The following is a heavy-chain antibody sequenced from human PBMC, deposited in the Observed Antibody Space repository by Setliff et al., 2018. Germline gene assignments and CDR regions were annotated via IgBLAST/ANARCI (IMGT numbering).Heavy chain of an antibody. CDR1: GYTFTSND. V-gene: IGHV1-8*02. Sequence: ASVKVSCKASGYTFTSNDINWVRQATGQGLEWMGWMNPNGGNTGYAQKFQGRVTMTRNTSISTVYMELNSLRSEDTAVYYCARGRYCTTLSCPYYFDYWGQGTLVTVSS. CDR3: ARGRYCTTLSCPYYFDY. D-gene: IGHD2-8*01. J-gene: IGHJ4*02. CDR2: MNPNGGNT.